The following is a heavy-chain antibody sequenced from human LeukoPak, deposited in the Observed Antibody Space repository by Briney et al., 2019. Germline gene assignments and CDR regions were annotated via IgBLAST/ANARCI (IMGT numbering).Heavy chain of an antibody. Sequence: SETLSLTCAVYGGSFSGYYWSWIRQPPGKGLEWIGEINHSGSTNYNPSLKSRVTISVDTSMNQFSLKLSSVTAADTAVYYCARGLSGWYFYWGQGTLVTVSS. D-gene: IGHD6-19*01. J-gene: IGHJ4*02. CDR3: ARGLSGWYFY. CDR2: INHSGST. CDR1: GGSFSGYY. V-gene: IGHV4-34*01.